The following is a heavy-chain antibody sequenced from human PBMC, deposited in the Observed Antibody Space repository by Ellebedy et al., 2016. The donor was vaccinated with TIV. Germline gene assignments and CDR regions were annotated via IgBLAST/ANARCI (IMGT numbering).Heavy chain of an antibody. CDR2: INHSGST. D-gene: IGHD4-17*01. V-gene: IGHV4-34*01. CDR1: GGSFSDYC. Sequence: GSLRLSCAVYGGSFSDYCWSWIRQPPGKGLEWIGEINHSGSTNYNPSLKSRVTISVDTSKNQFSLKLSSVTAADTAVFYCARRVTTTTRANWYFDLWGRGTLVTVSS. CDR3: ARRVTTTTRANWYFDL. J-gene: IGHJ2*01.